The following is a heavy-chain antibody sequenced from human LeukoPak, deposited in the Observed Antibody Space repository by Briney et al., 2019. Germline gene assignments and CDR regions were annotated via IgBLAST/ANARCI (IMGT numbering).Heavy chain of an antibody. Sequence: GGSLRLSCAASGFTVSSNYMSWVRQAPGKGLEWVSVIYSGGSTYYADSVKGRFTISRDNSKNTLYLQMNSLKTEDTAVYYCTTDQAGTFGELFEAFDIWGQGTMVTVSS. D-gene: IGHD3-10*01. CDR2: IYSGGST. J-gene: IGHJ3*02. V-gene: IGHV3-53*01. CDR1: GFTVSSNY. CDR3: TTDQAGTFGELFEAFDI.